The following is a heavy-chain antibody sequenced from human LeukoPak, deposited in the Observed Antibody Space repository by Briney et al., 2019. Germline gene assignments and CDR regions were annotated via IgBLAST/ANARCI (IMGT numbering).Heavy chain of an antibody. V-gene: IGHV3-30*04. CDR2: ISYDGSNK. D-gene: IGHD6-19*01. Sequence: GGSLRLSCAASGFTFSSYAMHWVRQAPGKGLEWVAVISYDGSNKYYADSVKGRFTISRDNSKNTLYLQMNSLRAEDTAVYYCQTSGWYEVNNAFDIWGQGTMVTVSS. CDR3: QTSGWYEVNNAFDI. J-gene: IGHJ3*02. CDR1: GFTFSSYA.